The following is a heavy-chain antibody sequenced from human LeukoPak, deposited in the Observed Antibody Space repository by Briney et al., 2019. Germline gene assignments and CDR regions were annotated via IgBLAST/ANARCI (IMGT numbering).Heavy chain of an antibody. Sequence: GGSLRLSCAASGFTFSSYAMHWVRQAPGKGLEWVAVISYDGSNKYYADSVKGRFTISRDNSKNTLYLQMNSLRAEDTAVYYCATLNGMDVWGQGTTVTVSS. V-gene: IGHV3-30-3*01. CDR3: ATLNGMDV. CDR1: GFTFSSYA. CDR2: ISYDGSNK. J-gene: IGHJ6*02.